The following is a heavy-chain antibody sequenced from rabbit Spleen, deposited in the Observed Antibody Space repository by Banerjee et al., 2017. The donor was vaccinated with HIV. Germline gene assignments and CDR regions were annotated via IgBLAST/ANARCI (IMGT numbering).Heavy chain of an antibody. V-gene: IGHV1S40*01. CDR3: ARGGGL. J-gene: IGHJ4*01. CDR1: EFSFSNNVY. CDR2: IYIASGST. Sequence: QSLEESGGDLVKPGASLTLTCTASEFSFSNNVYMCWVRQAPGKGLEWIACIYIASGSTYYASWAKGRFTISKTSSTTVTLQMTSLTAADTATYFCARGGGLWGPGTLVTVS.